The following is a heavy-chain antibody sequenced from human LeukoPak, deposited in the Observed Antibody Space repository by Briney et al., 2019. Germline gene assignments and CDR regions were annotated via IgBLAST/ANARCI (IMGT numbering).Heavy chain of an antibody. Sequence: SETLSLTCTVSGGSISSYYWSWIRQPPGKGLGWIGYIYYSGSTNYNPSLKSRVTISVDTSKNQFSLKLSSVTAADTAVHYCARVLLGSSGWYYFDYWGQGTLVTVSS. D-gene: IGHD6-19*01. CDR3: ARVLLGSSGWYYFDY. CDR2: IYYSGST. V-gene: IGHV4-59*01. CDR1: GGSISSYY. J-gene: IGHJ4*02.